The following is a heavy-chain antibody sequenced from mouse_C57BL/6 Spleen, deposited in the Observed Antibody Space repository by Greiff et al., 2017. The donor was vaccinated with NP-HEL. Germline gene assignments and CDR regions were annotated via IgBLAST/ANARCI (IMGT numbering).Heavy chain of an antibody. V-gene: IGHV1-53*01. CDR2: INPSNGGT. CDR1: GYTFTSYW. Sequence: QVQLKQPGTELVKPGASVKLSCKASGYTFTSYWMHWVKQRPGQGLEWIGNINPSNGGTNYNEKFKSKATLTVDKSSSTAYMQLSSLTSEDSAVYYCARSGTAQATLAYWGQGTLVTVSA. D-gene: IGHD3-2*02. J-gene: IGHJ3*01. CDR3: ARSGTAQATLAY.